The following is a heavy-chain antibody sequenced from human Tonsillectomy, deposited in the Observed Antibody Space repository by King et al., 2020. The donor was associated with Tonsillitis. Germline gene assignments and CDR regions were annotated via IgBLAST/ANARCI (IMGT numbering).Heavy chain of an antibody. CDR3: TREVGAAPGAFDI. V-gene: IGHV4-59*01. CDR2: IYYSGST. D-gene: IGHD2-15*01. J-gene: IGHJ3*02. Sequence: VQLQESGPGLVKPSETLSLTCTVSGGSINSYYWSWIRQPPGKGLEWIGYIYYSGSTNYNPSLKSRVTISVDTSKNQFSLKLTSVTAADTAVYYCTREVGAAPGAFDIWGQGTMVTVSS. CDR1: GGSINSYY.